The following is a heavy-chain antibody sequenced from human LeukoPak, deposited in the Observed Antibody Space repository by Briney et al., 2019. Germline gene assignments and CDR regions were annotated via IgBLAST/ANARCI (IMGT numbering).Heavy chain of an antibody. Sequence: KSSETLSLTCAVYGGSFSGYYWSWIRQPPGKGLEWIGENNHSGSTNYNPSLKSRVTISVDTSKNQFSLKLSSVTAADTAVYYCARGLRWTRTIDYWGQGTLVTVSS. D-gene: IGHD4-23*01. J-gene: IGHJ4*02. CDR3: ARGLRWTRTIDY. CDR2: NNHSGST. CDR1: GGSFSGYY. V-gene: IGHV4-34*01.